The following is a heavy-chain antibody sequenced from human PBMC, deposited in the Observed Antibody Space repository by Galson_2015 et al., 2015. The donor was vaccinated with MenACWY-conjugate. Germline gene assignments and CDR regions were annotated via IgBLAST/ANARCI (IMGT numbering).Heavy chain of an antibody. CDR3: SRTGATPGDY. V-gene: IGHV2-5*02. CDR2: IYWDDDK. D-gene: IGHD2-15*01. J-gene: IGHJ4*02. CDR1: GFSLSTSGVG. Sequence: PALVKPTQTLTLTCTFSGFSLSTSGVGVGWIRQPPGKALEWLALIYWDDDKRYSPSLRSRLTTTKDTPKNHVVLTMTNMDPVDTATYYCSRTGATPGDYWGQGTLVTVSS.